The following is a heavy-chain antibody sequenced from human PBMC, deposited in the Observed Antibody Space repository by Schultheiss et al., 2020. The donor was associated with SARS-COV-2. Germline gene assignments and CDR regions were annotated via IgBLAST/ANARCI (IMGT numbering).Heavy chain of an antibody. J-gene: IGHJ4*02. CDR1: GFTFNTYI. Sequence: GGSLRLSCAASGFTFNTYIMHWVRQAPGKGLEWVAVISYDGSYEYYAGSVKGRSTISRDNSKNTLYLQMNGLGPEDTAVYYCARAQNRGSGDDYWGQGTLVTVSS. CDR3: ARAQNRGSGDDY. D-gene: IGHD6-25*01. V-gene: IGHV3-30-3*01. CDR2: ISYDGSYE.